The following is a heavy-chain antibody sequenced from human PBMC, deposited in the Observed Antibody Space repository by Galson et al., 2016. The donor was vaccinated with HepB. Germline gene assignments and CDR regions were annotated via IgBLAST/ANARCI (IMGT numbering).Heavy chain of an antibody. D-gene: IGHD6-6*01. Sequence: PALVKPTQTLTLTCTFSGFSLSTSGMCVSWIRQPPGKALEWLALIDWDDDKYYSTSLKTRLTISKDTSKNQVVLTMTNMDPADTATYYCARIEYSSSSEVWYYGMYVWGQGTTVTVSS. V-gene: IGHV2-70*01. J-gene: IGHJ6*02. CDR3: ARIEYSSSSEVWYYGMYV. CDR2: IDWDDDK. CDR1: GFSLSTSGMC.